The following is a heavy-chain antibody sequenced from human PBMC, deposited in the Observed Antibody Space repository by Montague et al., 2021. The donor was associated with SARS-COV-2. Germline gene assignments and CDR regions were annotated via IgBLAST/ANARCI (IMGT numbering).Heavy chain of an antibody. V-gene: IGHV4-31*03. CDR3: ARAGITIFGVVTNFDY. J-gene: IGHJ4*02. Sequence: TLSLTCTVSGGSISSGGYYWSWIRQHPGKGLEWIGYIYYGGSTYYNPSLKSRVTISVDTSKNQFSLKLSSVTAADTAVYYCARAGITIFGVVTNFDYWGQGTLVTVSS. CDR2: IYYGGST. D-gene: IGHD3-3*01. CDR1: GGSISSGGYY.